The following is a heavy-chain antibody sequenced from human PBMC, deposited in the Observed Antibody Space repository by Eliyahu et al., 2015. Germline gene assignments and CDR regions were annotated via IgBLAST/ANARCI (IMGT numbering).Heavy chain of an antibody. J-gene: IGHJ4*02. CDR1: GXTVSSNY. CDR3: ARGPIPTFIFDY. Sequence: EVQLVESGGGLIQXGGSLRLSCAAXGXTVSSNYMXWVRQAPGKGLEWVSVIYSGGSTYYADSVKGRFTISRDNSKNTLYLQMNSLRAEDTAVYYCARGPIPTFIFDYWGQGTLVTVSS. V-gene: IGHV3-53*01. CDR2: IYSGGST.